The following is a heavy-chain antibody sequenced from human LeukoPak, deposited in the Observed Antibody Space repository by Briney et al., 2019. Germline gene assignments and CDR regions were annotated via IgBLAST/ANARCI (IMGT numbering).Heavy chain of an antibody. D-gene: IGHD3-9*01. CDR1: GGTISSSSYY. J-gene: IGHJ4*02. Sequence: SETLSLTCTVSGGTISSSSYYWGWIRQPPGKGLEWIGSIYYSGSTYYNPSLRSRVTISVDTSKNQFSLKLSSVTAADTAVYYCARFLRNYDILTSSQYYFDYWGQGTLVTVSS. V-gene: IGHV4-39*07. CDR2: IYYSGST. CDR3: ARFLRNYDILTSSQYYFDY.